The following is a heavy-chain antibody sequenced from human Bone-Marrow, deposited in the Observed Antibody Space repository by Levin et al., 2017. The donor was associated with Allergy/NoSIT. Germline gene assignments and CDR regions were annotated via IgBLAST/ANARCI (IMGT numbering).Heavy chain of an antibody. CDR3: ARDKVIPAANDFYYYGMGV. D-gene: IGHD2-2*01. CDR2: ISHSGNT. J-gene: IGHJ6*02. CDR1: GGSVTRGSYY. Sequence: SQTLSLTCTVSGGSVTRGSYYWSWIRQPPGKGLEWIGHISHSGNTRYNPSLKSRVTISVDSSKNQFSLNLISVTAADTAVYYCARDKVIPAANDFYYYGMGVWGQGTTVTVSS. V-gene: IGHV4-61*01.